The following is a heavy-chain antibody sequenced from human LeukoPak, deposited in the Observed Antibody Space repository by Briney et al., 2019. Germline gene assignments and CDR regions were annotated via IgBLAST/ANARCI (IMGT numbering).Heavy chain of an antibody. D-gene: IGHD6-13*01. Sequence: GGSLRLSCAASGFTFSHYAMTWVRQAPGKGLEWVSTISGSGDSTYYADSLKGRFTISRDNSKNTLYLQMHSLRAEDTAVYFCALQRTLWQQLLDYWGQGTLVTVSS. V-gene: IGHV3-23*01. CDR1: GFTFSHYA. CDR2: ISGSGDST. CDR3: ALQRTLWQQLLDY. J-gene: IGHJ4*02.